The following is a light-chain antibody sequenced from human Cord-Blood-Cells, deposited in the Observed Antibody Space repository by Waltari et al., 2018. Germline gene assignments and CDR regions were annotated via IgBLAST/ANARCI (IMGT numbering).Light chain of an antibody. CDR1: SSNIGSNY. V-gene: IGLV1-47*01. J-gene: IGLJ3*02. Sequence: QSVLTQPPSASGTPGQRVTISCSGSSSNIGSNYVYWYQQLPGTAPKLLIYRNNQRPYGLPARFSGSTSSTSASLASSGRRSEDEADYYCAAWDDSLSGWVFGGGTKLTVL. CDR2: RNN. CDR3: AAWDDSLSGWV.